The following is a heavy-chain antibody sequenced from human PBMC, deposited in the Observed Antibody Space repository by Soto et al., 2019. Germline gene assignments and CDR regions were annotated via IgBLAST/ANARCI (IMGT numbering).Heavy chain of an antibody. Sequence: WASVKVSCKASGGTFSSYAISWVRQAPGQGLEWMGGIIPIFGTANYAQKFQGRVTITADKSTSTAYMELSSLRSEDTAVYYCASGGGIEGKSGGRYCTNGVCPKPPSYYYYGMDVWGQGTTVTVSS. CDR3: ASGGGIEGKSGGRYCTNGVCPKPPSYYYYGMDV. CDR1: GGTFSSYA. V-gene: IGHV1-69*06. CDR2: IIPIFGTA. J-gene: IGHJ6*02. D-gene: IGHD2-8*01.